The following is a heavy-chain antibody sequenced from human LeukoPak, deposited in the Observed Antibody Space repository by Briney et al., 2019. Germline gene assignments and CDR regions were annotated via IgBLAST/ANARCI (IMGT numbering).Heavy chain of an antibody. CDR1: GGTFSSYA. D-gene: IGHD3-10*01. Sequence: SVKVSCKASGGTFSSYAISWVRQAPGQGLEWMGGIIPIFGTANYAQKFQGRVTITADESTSTVYMELSSLRSEDTAVYYCAKAQNYGSGEDAFDIWGQGTMVTVSS. CDR2: IIPIFGTA. CDR3: AKAQNYGSGEDAFDI. V-gene: IGHV1-69*13. J-gene: IGHJ3*02.